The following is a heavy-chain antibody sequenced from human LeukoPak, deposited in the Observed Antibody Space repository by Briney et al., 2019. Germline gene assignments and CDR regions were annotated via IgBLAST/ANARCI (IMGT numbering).Heavy chain of an antibody. D-gene: IGHD1-26*01. CDR2: INDDGSST. V-gene: IGHV3-74*01. CDR3: AKPPEVGATVGYFDY. CDR1: GFTVSTNW. J-gene: IGHJ4*02. Sequence: PGGSLRLSCAASGFTVSTNWMHWVRQAPGKGLVWVSRINDDGSSTRYADSVKGRFTISRDNSKNTLYLQMSSLRAEDTAVYYCAKPPEVGATVGYFDYWGQGTLVTVSS.